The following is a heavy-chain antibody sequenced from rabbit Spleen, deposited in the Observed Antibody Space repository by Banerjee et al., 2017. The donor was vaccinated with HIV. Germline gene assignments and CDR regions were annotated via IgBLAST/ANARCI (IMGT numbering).Heavy chain of an antibody. D-gene: IGHD4-1*01. CDR3: ARDLDGIIGWNFGW. CDR2: VYAGSSGST. V-gene: IGHV1S40*01. Sequence: QSLEESGGGLVKPGAYLTLTCKASGFSFNSGYDMCWVRQAPGKGLEWIACVYAGSSGSTYSATWAKGRFTISKTSSTTVTLQMTSLTAADTATYFCARDLDGIIGWNFGWWGQGTLVTVS. J-gene: IGHJ6*01. CDR1: GFSFNSGYD.